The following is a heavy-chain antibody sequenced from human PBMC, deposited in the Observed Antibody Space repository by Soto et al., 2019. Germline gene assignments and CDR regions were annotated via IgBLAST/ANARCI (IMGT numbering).Heavy chain of an antibody. CDR3: ARGRYYDSKQFDT. V-gene: IGHV4-59*01. CDR1: GGAISSYY. Sequence: SETLSVTCTVSGGAISSYYWSWIRQPPGKGLEWIGYIYYSGSTNYNPSLKSRVTISVDTSKNQFSLKLSSVTAADTAVYYCARGRYYDSKQFDTWGQGTLVTVS. D-gene: IGHD3-22*01. CDR2: IYYSGST. J-gene: IGHJ5*02.